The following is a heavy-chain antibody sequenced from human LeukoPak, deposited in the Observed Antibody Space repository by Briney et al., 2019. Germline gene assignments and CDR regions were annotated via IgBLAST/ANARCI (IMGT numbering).Heavy chain of an antibody. Sequence: SETLSLTCAVYGGSFSGYYWSWIRQPPGKGLEWIGEINHSGSTNYNPSLKSRVTISVDASKNKFSLKLSSVTAAHTAVYYCASESYCSGGSCPLIDSWGQGTLVNVSS. CDR3: ASESYCSGGSCPLIDS. J-gene: IGHJ4*02. CDR1: GGSFSGYY. CDR2: INHSGST. D-gene: IGHD2-15*01. V-gene: IGHV4-34*01.